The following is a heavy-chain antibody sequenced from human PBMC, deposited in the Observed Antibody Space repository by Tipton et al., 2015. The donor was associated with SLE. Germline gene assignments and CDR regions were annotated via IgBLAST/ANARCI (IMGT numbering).Heavy chain of an antibody. D-gene: IGHD4-11*01. CDR2: INPSGGST. CDR3: ATPNLDYSGGDDAFDI. CDR1: GYTFTSYY. J-gene: IGHJ3*02. Sequence: QLVQSGAEVKKPGASAKVSCKASGYTFTSYYMHWVRQAPGQGLEWMGIINPSGGSTSYAQKFQGRVTMTRDTSTSTVYMELSSLRSEDTAVYYCATPNLDYSGGDDAFDIWGQGTMVTVSS. V-gene: IGHV1-46*01.